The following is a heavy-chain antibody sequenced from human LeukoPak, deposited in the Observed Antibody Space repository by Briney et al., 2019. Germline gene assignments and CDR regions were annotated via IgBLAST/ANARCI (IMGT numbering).Heavy chain of an antibody. D-gene: IGHD3-16*01. V-gene: IGHV1-18*01. CDR1: GYTFTSYG. J-gene: IGHJ4*02. CDR3: ARDRGSYGLDY. Sequence: ASVKVSCKASGYTFTSYGISWVRQAPGQGLEWMGWISAYNGNTNYAQKLQGRVTMTTDTSTSTADMELRSLRSDDTAVYYCARDRGSYGLDYWGQGTLVTVSS. CDR2: ISAYNGNT.